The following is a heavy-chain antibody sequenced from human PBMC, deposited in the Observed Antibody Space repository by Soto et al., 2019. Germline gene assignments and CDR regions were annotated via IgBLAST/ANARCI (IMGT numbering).Heavy chain of an antibody. CDR1: GRNIGNHA. V-gene: IGHV3-23*01. CDR2: VTGDGVTT. D-gene: IGHD3-16*02. Sequence: GGPQRVSYAASGRNIGNHAMSRVRQAPGKGLEWVSTVTGDGVTTSYADSVKGRFTISRDNSKNTLYLQMSGLRADDTAVYYCAKRLSYYFDSWGHGTLVTVSS. CDR3: AKRLSYYFDS. J-gene: IGHJ4*01.